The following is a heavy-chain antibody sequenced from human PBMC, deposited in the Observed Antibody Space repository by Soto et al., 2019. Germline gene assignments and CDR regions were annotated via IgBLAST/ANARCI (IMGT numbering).Heavy chain of an antibody. V-gene: IGHV4-39*01. CDR2: IYCSGST. Sequence: PSETLSLTCTVSGGSISSSSYYWGWIRQPPGKGLEWIGSIYCSGSTYYNPSLKSRVTISVDTSKNQFSLKLSSVTAADTAVYYCASGLGYCSGGRCYPHNWFDPWGQGTLVTVSS. CDR3: ASGLGYCSGGRCYPHNWFDP. CDR1: GGSISSSSYY. D-gene: IGHD2-15*01. J-gene: IGHJ5*02.